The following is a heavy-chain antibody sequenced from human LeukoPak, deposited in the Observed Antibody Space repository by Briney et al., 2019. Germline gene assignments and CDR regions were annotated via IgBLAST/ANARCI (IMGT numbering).Heavy chain of an antibody. CDR2: ISGSGGST. Sequence: HSGGSLRLSCAASGFTFSSYAMSWVRQAPGKGLEWVSAISGSGGSTYYADSVKGRFTISRDNSKNTLYLQMNSLRAEDTAVYYCAKDHGYYYGSGSFFDYWGQGTLVTVSS. CDR3: AKDHGYYYGSGSFFDY. J-gene: IGHJ4*02. D-gene: IGHD3-10*01. CDR1: GFTFSSYA. V-gene: IGHV3-23*01.